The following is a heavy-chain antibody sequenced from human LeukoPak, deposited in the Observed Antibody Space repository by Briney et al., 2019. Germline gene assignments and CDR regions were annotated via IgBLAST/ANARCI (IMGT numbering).Heavy chain of an antibody. V-gene: IGHV1-69*01. D-gene: IGHD5-18*01. J-gene: IGHJ4*02. CDR2: IVPILGTA. Sequence: SVKVSCKAPGGSFGRYAVSWVRQAPGQGLEWMGGIVPILGTANYAQKFQGRVTITADDSTGTAYMELTSLRSADTAVYYCARSQGYSYGSSYWGKGTLVTVSS. CDR1: GGSFGRYA. CDR3: ARSQGYSYGSSY.